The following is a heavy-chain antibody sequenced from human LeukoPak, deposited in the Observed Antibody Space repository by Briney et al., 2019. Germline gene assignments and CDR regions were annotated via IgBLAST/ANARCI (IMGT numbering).Heavy chain of an antibody. V-gene: IGHV4-39*07. D-gene: IGHD2-15*01. CDR1: GGSISSSPYY. J-gene: IGHJ4*02. Sequence: SETLSLTCTVSGGSISSSPYYWGWIRQPPGKGLEWIGSIYYSGSPHYNPSLKSRVSISVETSKNHFSLKLSSVTAADTAVYYCARVAAKTVDYWGQGTLVTVSS. CDR2: IYYSGSP. CDR3: ARVAAKTVDY.